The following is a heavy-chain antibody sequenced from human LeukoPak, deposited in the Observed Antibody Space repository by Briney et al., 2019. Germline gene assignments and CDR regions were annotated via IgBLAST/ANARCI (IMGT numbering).Heavy chain of an antibody. CDR1: GYTFTSYA. J-gene: IGHJ4*02. D-gene: IGHD1-26*01. CDR2: ISAYNGNT. Sequence: ASVKVSCKASGYTFTSYAMNWVRQAPGQGLEWMGWISAYNGNTNYAQKLQGRVTMTTDTSTSTAYMELRSLRSDDTAVYYCARGSGRERVSDYWGQGTLVTVSS. CDR3: ARGSGRERVSDY. V-gene: IGHV1-18*01.